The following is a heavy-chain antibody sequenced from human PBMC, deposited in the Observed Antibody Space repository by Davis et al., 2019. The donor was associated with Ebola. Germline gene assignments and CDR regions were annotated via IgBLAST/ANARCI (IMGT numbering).Heavy chain of an antibody. V-gene: IGHV4-34*01. D-gene: IGHD3-16*01. CDR1: GGSFSGYY. CDR2: INHSGST. CDR3: ARLLQGDDY. Sequence: MPSETLSLTCAVYGGSFSGYYWSWIRQPPGKGLEWIGEINHSGSTNYNPSLKSRVTISLDTSKSQFSLKLSSVTAADTAVYYCARLLQGDDYWGQGTLVTVSS. J-gene: IGHJ4*02.